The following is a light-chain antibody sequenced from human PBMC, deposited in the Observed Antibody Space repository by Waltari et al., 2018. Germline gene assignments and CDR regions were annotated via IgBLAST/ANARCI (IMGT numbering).Light chain of an antibody. CDR1: SSSVGCYTY. Sequence: HSALTQPRSVSVSPGQSVTISCSGTSSSVGCYTYVSCYQHHPGKALILIIYDVTKRPSGVPDRFSASKSDNTASLTISGLQAEDEADYYCCSYAGSITFWVFGGGTKLTVL. V-gene: IGLV2-11*01. J-gene: IGLJ3*02. CDR2: DVT. CDR3: CSYAGSITFWV.